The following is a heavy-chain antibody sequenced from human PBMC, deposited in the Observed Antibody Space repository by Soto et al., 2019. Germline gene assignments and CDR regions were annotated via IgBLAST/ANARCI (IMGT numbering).Heavy chain of an antibody. Sequence: QGRLVQSGAEVKKPGASVKVSCKASGYTFTSYAFAWVRQAPGQGLEWMAWISAYNGNTNYGEKLQGRVTVTTDASTSRAYMELRSLRSDDTAVYYCARVSGCDYGDNWGQGSLVTVSS. CDR1: GYTFTSYA. CDR2: ISAYNGNT. J-gene: IGHJ4*02. D-gene: IGHD4-17*01. CDR3: ARVSGCDYGDN. V-gene: IGHV1-18*01.